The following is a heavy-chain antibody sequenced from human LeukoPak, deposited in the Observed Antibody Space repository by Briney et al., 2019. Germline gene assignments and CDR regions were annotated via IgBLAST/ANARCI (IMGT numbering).Heavy chain of an antibody. CDR3: ARGGLYMDV. V-gene: IGHV3-48*01. J-gene: IGHJ6*03. CDR1: GFPFSSYS. Sequence: GGSLRLSCAASGFPFSSYSMNWVRQAPGEGLEWVSYISSSRTTSYADSVKGRFTISRDDAKNSLYLQMNSLRAEDTAVYYCARGGLYMDVWGKGTTVTVSS. D-gene: IGHD3-16*01. CDR2: ISSSRTT.